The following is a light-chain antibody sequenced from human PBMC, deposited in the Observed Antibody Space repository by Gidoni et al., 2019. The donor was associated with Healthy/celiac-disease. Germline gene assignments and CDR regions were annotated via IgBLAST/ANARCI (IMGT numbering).Light chain of an antibody. CDR3: QQSYSTLRT. CDR1: QSISSY. V-gene: IGKV1-39*01. CDR2: AAS. Sequence: IQITQSPSSLSASVGDRVTITCRASQSISSYLNWYQQKPGKAPKLLIYAASSLQSGVPSRFSGSGSGTDFTITISSVQPEDFATYYCQQSYSTLRTFGQXTKVEIK. J-gene: IGKJ1*01.